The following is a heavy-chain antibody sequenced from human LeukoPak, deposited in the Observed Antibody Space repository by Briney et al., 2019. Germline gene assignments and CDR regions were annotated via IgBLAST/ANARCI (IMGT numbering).Heavy chain of an antibody. CDR1: GFTFSSYG. J-gene: IGHJ4*02. V-gene: IGHV3-30*02. CDR2: IRYDGSNK. D-gene: IGHD3-22*01. Sequence: GGSLRLSCAASGFTFSSYGMHWVRQAPGKGLEWVAFIRYDGSNKYYADSVKGRFTISRDNSKNTLYLQMNSLRAEDTAVYYCAKCPGYCYDSSGYFGLDYWGQGTLVTVSS. CDR3: AKCPGYCYDSSGYFGLDY.